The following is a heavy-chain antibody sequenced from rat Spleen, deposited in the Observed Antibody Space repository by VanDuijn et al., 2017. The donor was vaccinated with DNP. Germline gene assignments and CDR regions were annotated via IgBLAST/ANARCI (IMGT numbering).Heavy chain of an antibody. CDR3: AKSAYSSYAMDA. CDR2: ISPSGGST. Sequence: EVKLVESGGGLVQPGRSLKLSCAASGFTFSNYGMHWIHQAPTTGLEWVAPISPSGGSTYYRDSVKGRFTISRDNAKSTLYLQMDSMRSEDTATYYCAKSAYSSYAMDAWGQGTSVTVSS. D-gene: IGHD1-2*01. J-gene: IGHJ4*01. V-gene: IGHV5-19*01. CDR1: GFTFSNYG.